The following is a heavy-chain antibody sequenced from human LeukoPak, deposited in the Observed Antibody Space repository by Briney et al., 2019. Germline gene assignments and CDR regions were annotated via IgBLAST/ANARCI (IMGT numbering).Heavy chain of an antibody. CDR3: AKDRATSYYFDF. CDR2: TSTSGAST. V-gene: IGHV3-23*01. Sequence: PGGSLRLSSAASGFXFGTYAINWVRQAPGKGLEWVSGTSTSGASTYYADSVKGRFTISRDNSKNTLYLQMNNLRADDTALYYCAKDRATSYYFDFWGQGTLVTVSS. J-gene: IGHJ4*02. D-gene: IGHD1/OR15-1a*01. CDR1: GFXFGTYA.